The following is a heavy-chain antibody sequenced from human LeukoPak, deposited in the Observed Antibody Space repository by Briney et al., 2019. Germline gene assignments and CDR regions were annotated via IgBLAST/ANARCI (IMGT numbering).Heavy chain of an antibody. J-gene: IGHJ4*02. CDR2: ISYDGSNK. CDR3: AKSRSGSANWALQIFDN. V-gene: IGHV3-30-3*02. D-gene: IGHD1-1*01. CDR1: GFTFSSYA. Sequence: GGSLRLSCAASGFTFSSYAMHWVRQAPGKGLEWVAVISYDGSNKYYADSVKGRFTISRDNSRNTLYLQMNSLRAEDTAVYYCAKSRSGSANWALQIFDNWGQGTLVTVSS.